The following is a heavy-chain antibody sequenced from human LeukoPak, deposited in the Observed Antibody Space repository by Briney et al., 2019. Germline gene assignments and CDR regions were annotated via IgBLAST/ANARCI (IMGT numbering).Heavy chain of an antibody. CDR2: IYTSGST. V-gene: IGHV4-4*07. CDR3: ARDHGSGWTWAYDY. J-gene: IGHJ4*02. D-gene: IGHD6-19*01. Sequence: SETLSLTCTVSGGSISSYYWSWIRQPAGKGLEWIGRIYTSGSTNYNPSLKSRVTISVDTSKNQFSLKLSSVTAADTAVYYCARDHGSGWTWAYDYWGQGTLVTVSS. CDR1: GGSISSYY.